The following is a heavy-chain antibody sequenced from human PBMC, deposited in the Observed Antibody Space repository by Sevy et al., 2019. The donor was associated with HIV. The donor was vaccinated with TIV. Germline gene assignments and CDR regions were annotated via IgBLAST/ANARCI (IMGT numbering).Heavy chain of an antibody. V-gene: IGHV3-11*01. J-gene: IGHJ4*02. CDR1: GFTFSNFY. Sequence: GGSLRLSCAASGFTFSNFYMGWIRQAPGKGLEWISSISGRDGTVLYADSVKGRFTISTDNAMNSLYLQINSLRVEDTAVYYCVRDPHFDFCNGYYVNFDFWGQGTLVTVSS. D-gene: IGHD3-3*01. CDR3: VRDPHFDFCNGYYVNFDF. CDR2: ISGRDGTV.